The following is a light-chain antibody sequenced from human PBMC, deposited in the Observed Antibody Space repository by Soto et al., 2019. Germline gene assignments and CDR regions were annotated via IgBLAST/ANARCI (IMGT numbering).Light chain of an antibody. CDR2: AAS. CDR1: EGIDSW. CDR3: QQGIHFPLA. Sequence: DIQVTQFPSSVSASVGDRVTITCRASEGIDSWLAWYQQRPGEAPKLLISAASNLQSGVPTRFSGSGFGTDFTLTITSLQPEDYATYYCQQGIHFPLAFGGGTKVEVK. J-gene: IGKJ4*01. V-gene: IGKV1-12*01.